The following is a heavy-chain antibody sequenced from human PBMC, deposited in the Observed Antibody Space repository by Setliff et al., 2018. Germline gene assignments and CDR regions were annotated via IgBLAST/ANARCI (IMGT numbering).Heavy chain of an antibody. D-gene: IGHD1-26*01. Sequence: PSETLSLTCTVSGGSISSYYWSWIRQHPGKGLEWIGYIYYSGSTYYNPSLKSRVTISVDTSKNQFSLKLTSVTAADTAIYYCASRRTGPGGWFDYWGQGTLVTVSS. CDR2: IYYSGST. CDR1: GGSISSYY. CDR3: ASRRTGPGGWFDY. V-gene: IGHV4-59*08. J-gene: IGHJ5*01.